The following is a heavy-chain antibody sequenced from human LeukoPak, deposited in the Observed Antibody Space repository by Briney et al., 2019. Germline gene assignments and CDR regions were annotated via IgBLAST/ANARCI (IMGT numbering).Heavy chain of an antibody. J-gene: IGHJ4*02. CDR2: IYYSGST. CDR3: ARESYSMGWYYFDY. CDR1: GGSISGYY. V-gene: IGHV4-59*12. Sequence: SETLSLTCIVSGGSISGYYWSWGRQCPGEGREWIGYIYYSGSTNYNTCLMSRFTISVDTSKNQFSLKLPSVTAADTAVYYCARESYSMGWYYFDYWGPGTLVTASS. D-gene: IGHD6-19*01.